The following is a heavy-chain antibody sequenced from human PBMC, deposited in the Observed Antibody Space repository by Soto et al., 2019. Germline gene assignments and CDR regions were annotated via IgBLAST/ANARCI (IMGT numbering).Heavy chain of an antibody. J-gene: IGHJ4*02. Sequence: PGEALKISCNGSGYIFTSYWISWVRQMPGKGLGGVGRIDPSDSYTNYSPSFQGHVTISADKSISTAYLQWSSLKASDTAMYYCAILGIPLASGDDYWGQGTLVTVSS. CDR1: GYIFTSYW. CDR3: AILGIPLASGDDY. V-gene: IGHV5-10-1*01. CDR2: IDPSDSYT. D-gene: IGHD4-17*01.